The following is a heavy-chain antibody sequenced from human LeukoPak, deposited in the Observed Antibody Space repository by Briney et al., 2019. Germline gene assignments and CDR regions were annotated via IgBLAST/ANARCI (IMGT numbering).Heavy chain of an antibody. V-gene: IGHV1-69*04. D-gene: IGHD3-9*01. CDR3: ASGYYDILTGYFDY. Sequence: SVRVSCKASGGTFTSYAISWVRQAPGQGVEWMGRIIPIFGIANYAQKFQGRVTITADKSTSTAYMELSSLRYEDTAVYYCASGYYDILTGYFDYWGQGTLVTVSS. CDR1: GGTFTSYA. CDR2: IIPIFGIA. J-gene: IGHJ4*02.